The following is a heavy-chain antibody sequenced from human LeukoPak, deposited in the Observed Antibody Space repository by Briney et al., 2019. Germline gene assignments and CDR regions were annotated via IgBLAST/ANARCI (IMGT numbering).Heavy chain of an antibody. CDR3: TTVLGYCSGGSCSGVDY. J-gene: IGHJ4*02. CDR2: IKTKTDGGTT. Sequence: PGGSLRLSCAASGFTFKNAWMRWVRQAPGKGLEWVGLIKTKTDGGTTAYAAPVKGRFTISRDDSKNTLYLQMNSLKTEDTAVYYCTTVLGYCSGGSCSGVDYWGQGTLVTVSS. CDR1: GFTFKNAW. V-gene: IGHV3-15*01. D-gene: IGHD2-15*01.